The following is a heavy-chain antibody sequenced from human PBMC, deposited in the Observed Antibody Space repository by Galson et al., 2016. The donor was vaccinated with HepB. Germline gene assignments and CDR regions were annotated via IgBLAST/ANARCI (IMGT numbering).Heavy chain of an antibody. CDR2: IIPIFGTA. D-gene: IGHD3-22*01. Sequence: SVKVSCKASGGSFNSYGISWVRQAPGQGLEWMGGIIPIFGTANYAQTFQGRVTITADKSTSTAYMELSSLRSEDTAAYYCARGERITMIVEDGFGIWGQGTVFTVSS. J-gene: IGHJ3*02. CDR1: GGSFNSYG. V-gene: IGHV1-69*06. CDR3: ARGERITMIVEDGFGI.